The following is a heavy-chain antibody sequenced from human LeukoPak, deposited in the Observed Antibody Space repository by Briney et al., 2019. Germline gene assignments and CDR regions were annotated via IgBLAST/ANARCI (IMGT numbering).Heavy chain of an antibody. J-gene: IGHJ4*02. CDR2: IYYSGST. CDR1: GGSISSYY. V-gene: IGHV4-59*01. D-gene: IGHD4-23*01. CDR3: ARENNDYGGKKAFDY. Sequence: SETLSLTCTVSGGSISSYYGSWIRQPPGKGLEWIGYIYYSGSTNYNPSLKRRVTISVDTSMNQFSLKLSSVSAADTAVYYCARENNDYGGKKAFDYWGQGTLVTVSS.